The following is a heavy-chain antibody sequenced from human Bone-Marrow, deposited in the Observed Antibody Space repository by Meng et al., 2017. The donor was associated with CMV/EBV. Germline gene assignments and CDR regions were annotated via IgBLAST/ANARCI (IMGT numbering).Heavy chain of an antibody. D-gene: IGHD3-3*01. J-gene: IGHJ4*02. Sequence: GKGGGWVGEGEERGGTYYSPSLKRRVTIAVDTSKNQFSLKLSSVTAADTAVYYCASSAITIFGVVQNDYWGQGTLVTVSS. CDR3: ASSAITIFGVVQNDY. CDR2: GEERGGT. V-gene: IGHV4-31*02.